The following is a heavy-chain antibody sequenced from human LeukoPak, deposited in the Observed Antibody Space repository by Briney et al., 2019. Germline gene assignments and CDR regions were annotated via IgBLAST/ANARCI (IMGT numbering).Heavy chain of an antibody. J-gene: IGHJ4*02. CDR2: IYHSGST. CDR3: ARCFGSGAYEDY. D-gene: IGHD3-10*01. Sequence: PSETLSLACTVSGYFISSGHYWGWIRPPPGKGLEWIGNIYHSGSTHYNPSLKTRVTVSVDTPKNQFSLKLSSVTAADTAVYYCARCFGSGAYEDYWGQGILVTVSS. CDR1: GYFISSGHY. V-gene: IGHV4-38-2*02.